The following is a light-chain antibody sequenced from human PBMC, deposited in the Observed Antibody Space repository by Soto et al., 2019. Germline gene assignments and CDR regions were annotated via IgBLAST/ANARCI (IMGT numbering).Light chain of an antibody. CDR3: KSYTSSSTYV. Sequence: QSALTQPASVSGSPGQSITISCTGTSSDVGGYNYVSWYQHNPGKAPKLMMYDVNNRPSGVSNRFSGSKSGNAASLTISGLQAEDEADYFCKSYTSSSTYVFVTGTMVTVL. CDR1: SSDVGGYNY. V-gene: IGLV2-14*03. CDR2: DVN. J-gene: IGLJ1*01.